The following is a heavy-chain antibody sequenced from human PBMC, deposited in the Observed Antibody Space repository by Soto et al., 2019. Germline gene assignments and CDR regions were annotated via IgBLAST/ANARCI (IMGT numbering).Heavy chain of an antibody. CDR2: ISYDGSNK. J-gene: IGHJ4*02. V-gene: IGHV3-30*18. Sequence: GGSLRLSCAASGFTFSSYGMHWVRQAPGKGLEWVAVISYDGSNKYYADSVKGRFTISRDNSKNTLYLQMNSLRAEDTAVYYCAKDRGSGWMNYFDYWGQGTLVTVSS. CDR3: AKDRGSGWMNYFDY. CDR1: GFTFSSYG. D-gene: IGHD6-19*01.